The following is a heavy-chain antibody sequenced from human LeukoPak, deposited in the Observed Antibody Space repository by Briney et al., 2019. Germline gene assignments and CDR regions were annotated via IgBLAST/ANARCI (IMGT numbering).Heavy chain of an antibody. CDR3: AKDGVGAIGYFDY. CDR2: ISSSGGST. J-gene: IGHJ4*02. Sequence: GGSLRLSCAASGFIFSTYAMSWVRQAPGKGLEWVSGISSSGGSTYYADSVKGRFTISRDNSKNTLYLQMNTLRAEDTAVYYCAKDGVGAIGYFDYWGQGTLVTVSS. CDR1: GFIFSTYA. D-gene: IGHD1-26*01. V-gene: IGHV3-23*01.